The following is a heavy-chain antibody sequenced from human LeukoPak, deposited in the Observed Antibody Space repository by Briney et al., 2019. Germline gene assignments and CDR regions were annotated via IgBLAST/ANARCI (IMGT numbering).Heavy chain of an antibody. Sequence: SETRSLTCTVSGDSFSSSSYYWGWIRQPPGKGLEWIGSIPYSGSTYYNPSLKSRLTISVDTSKNQFSLKLSSVTAADTAVYYCARCKDYYVSGSYYKTFDYWGQGTLVTVSS. CDR3: ARCKDYYVSGSYYKTFDY. D-gene: IGHD3-10*01. CDR2: IPYSGST. CDR1: GDSFSSSSYY. V-gene: IGHV4-39*07. J-gene: IGHJ4*02.